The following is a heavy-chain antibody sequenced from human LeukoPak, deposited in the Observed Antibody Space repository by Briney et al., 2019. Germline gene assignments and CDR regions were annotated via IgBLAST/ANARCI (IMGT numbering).Heavy chain of an antibody. V-gene: IGHV3-7*01. CDR2: IDKHGSGK. Sequence: PGGSLRLSCVASGFTLSISWVTWVRQAPGKGLEWVANIDKHGSGKYYIDSVKGRFAISRDYASNSVFLQMSSLRAEDTSVYYCARDGGWGYYDLWGQGTPVTVSS. D-gene: IGHD3-16*01. J-gene: IGHJ4*02. CDR1: GFTLSISW. CDR3: ARDGGWGYYDL.